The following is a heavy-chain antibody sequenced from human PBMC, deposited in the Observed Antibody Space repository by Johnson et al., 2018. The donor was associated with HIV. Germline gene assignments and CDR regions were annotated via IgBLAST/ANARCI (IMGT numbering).Heavy chain of an antibody. CDR1: GFTFSSYG. J-gene: IGHJ3*02. D-gene: IGHD3-22*01. CDR2: IRYDGSNK. V-gene: IGHV3-30*02. Sequence: QVQLVESGGGVVQPGGSLRLSCAASGFTFSSYGMHWVRQAPGKGLEWVAFIRYDGSNKYYADSVKGRFTISRDNSKNTLYLQMNSLRSEDTAVYYCAKEGEYFYDSSGFDAFGIWGQGTMVTVSS. CDR3: AKEGEYFYDSSGFDAFGI.